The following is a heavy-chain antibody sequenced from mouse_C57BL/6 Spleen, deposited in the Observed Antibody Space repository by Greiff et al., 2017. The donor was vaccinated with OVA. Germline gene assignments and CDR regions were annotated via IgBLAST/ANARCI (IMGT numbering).Heavy chain of an antibody. J-gene: IGHJ1*03. CDR1: GFSLTSYC. CDR2: IWSDGST. D-gene: IGHD2-3*01. V-gene: IGHV2-6-1*01. CDR3: ARQGDGYYGYFDV. Sequence: QVHVKQSGPGLVAPSQSLSITCTVSGFSLTSYCVHWVRQPPGTGLEWLVVIWSDGSTTYNSALKSRLSISKDNSKSQVFLKMNSLQTDDTAMYYCARQGDGYYGYFDVWGTGTTVTVSS.